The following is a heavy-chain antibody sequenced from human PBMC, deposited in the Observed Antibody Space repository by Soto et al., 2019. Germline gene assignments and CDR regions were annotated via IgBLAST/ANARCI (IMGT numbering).Heavy chain of an antibody. V-gene: IGHV4-59*01. Sequence: QVQLQESGPGLVKPSETLSLTCTVSGGSISSYYWSWIRQPPGKGLEWIGYIYYSGSTNYNPSLKSRVTISLETSKNQFSLKLSAVTAADTAVYYCARPHGGSSGWDNWFDPWGQGTLVTVSS. J-gene: IGHJ5*02. D-gene: IGHD6-25*01. CDR2: IYYSGST. CDR3: ARPHGGSSGWDNWFDP. CDR1: GGSISSYY.